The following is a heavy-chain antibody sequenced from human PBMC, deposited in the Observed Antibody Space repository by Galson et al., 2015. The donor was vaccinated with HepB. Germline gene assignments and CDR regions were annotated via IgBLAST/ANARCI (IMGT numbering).Heavy chain of an antibody. CDR1: GFTFSSYA. D-gene: IGHD5-18*01. CDR3: ATTSTLYGYGDY. J-gene: IGHJ4*02. V-gene: IGHV3-23*01. Sequence: SLRLSCAASGFTFSSYAMSWVRQAPGKGLEWVSAISGSGGSTYYADSVKGRFTISRDNSKNTLYLQMNSLRAEDTAVYYCATTSTLYGYGDYWGQGTLVTVSS. CDR2: ISGSGGST.